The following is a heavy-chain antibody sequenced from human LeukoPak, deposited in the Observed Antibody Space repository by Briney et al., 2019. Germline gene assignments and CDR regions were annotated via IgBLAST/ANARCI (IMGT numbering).Heavy chain of an antibody. CDR1: GFTFSSYA. J-gene: IGHJ4*02. V-gene: IGHV3-23*01. CDR2: ISGSGGST. D-gene: IGHD2-2*01. CDR3: AKDVVVVPAADLTHFDY. Sequence: PGGSLRLSCAASGFTFSSYAMSWVRQAPGRGLEWVSAISGSGGSTYYADSVKGRFTISRDNSENTLYLLMNSLRAEDTAVYYCAKDVVVVPAADLTHFDYWGQGTLVTVSS.